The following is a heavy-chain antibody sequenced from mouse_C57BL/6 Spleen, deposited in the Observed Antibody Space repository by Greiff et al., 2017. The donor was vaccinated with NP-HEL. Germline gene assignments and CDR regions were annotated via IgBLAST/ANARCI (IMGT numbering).Heavy chain of an antibody. V-gene: IGHV1-52*01. J-gene: IGHJ4*01. CDR2: IDPSDSET. Sequence: QVQLQQPGAELVRPGSSVKLSCKASGCTFTSYWMHWVKQRPIQGLEWIGNIDPSDSETHYNQKFKDKATLTVDKSSSKAYMQLSSLTSEDSAVYYCARSPYSYAMDYWGQGTSVTVSS. CDR3: ARSPYSYAMDY. CDR1: GCTFTSYW.